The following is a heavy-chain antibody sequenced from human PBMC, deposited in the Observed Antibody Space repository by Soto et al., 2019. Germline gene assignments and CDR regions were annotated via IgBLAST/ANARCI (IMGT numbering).Heavy chain of an antibody. CDR2: ISTRSRYT. Sequence: PGESLKISCAASGFTFSTYSMNWVRQAPGKGLEWVSSISTRSRYTYYADSLTRRFTISRDTAKSSLYLQMGVLSVDDAAVYFCVAHRYGYGSNWFVLRGQGALFSVSS. CDR3: VAHRYGYGSNWFVL. D-gene: IGHD5-12*01. V-gene: IGHV3-21*01. CDR1: GFTFSTYS. J-gene: IGHJ5*02.